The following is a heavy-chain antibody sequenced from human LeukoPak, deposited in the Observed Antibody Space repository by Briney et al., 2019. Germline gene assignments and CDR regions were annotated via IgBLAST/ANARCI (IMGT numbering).Heavy chain of an antibody. CDR3: ARDSGGDQLPFFWFDP. CDR1: GYTFTGCY. J-gene: IGHJ5*02. D-gene: IGHD2-2*01. CDR2: INPNSGGT. V-gene: IGHV1-2*04. Sequence: ASVKVPCKASGYTFTGCYMHWVRQAPGQGLEWMGWINPNSGGTNYAQKFQGWVTMTRDTSISTAYMELSRLRSDDTAVYYCARDSGGDQLPFFWFDPWGQGTLVTVSS.